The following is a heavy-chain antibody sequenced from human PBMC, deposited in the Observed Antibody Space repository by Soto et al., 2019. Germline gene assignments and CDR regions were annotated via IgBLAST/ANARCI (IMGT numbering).Heavy chain of an antibody. J-gene: IGHJ6*03. CDR3: ARDFGYYYYYMDV. Sequence: PSETLSLTCTVSGGSISSYYWSWIRQPPGKGLEWIGYIYYSGRTNYNPSLKSRVTISVDTSKNQFSLKLSSVTAADTAVYYCARDFGYYYYYMDVWGKGTTVTVSS. CDR1: GGSISSYY. V-gene: IGHV4-59*01. CDR2: IYYSGRT. D-gene: IGHD3-3*01.